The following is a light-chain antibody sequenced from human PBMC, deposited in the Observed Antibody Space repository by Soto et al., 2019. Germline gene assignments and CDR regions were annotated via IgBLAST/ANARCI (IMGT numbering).Light chain of an antibody. Sequence: ILLTQSPCTLSLSPGERATLSCRASQSVSRSYLAWYQQKPGQAPRLRMYDASNRATGIPARFSGSGSGTEFTLTISSLQSEDFEIYYCQQYNDWPLTFGQGTKVDIK. CDR3: QQYNDWPLT. CDR1: QSVSRSY. J-gene: IGKJ1*01. CDR2: DAS. V-gene: IGKV3D-15*01.